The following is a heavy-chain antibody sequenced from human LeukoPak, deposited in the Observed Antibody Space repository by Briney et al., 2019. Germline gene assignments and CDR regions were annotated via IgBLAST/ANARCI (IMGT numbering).Heavy chain of an antibody. CDR1: GFIFSQFW. V-gene: IGHV3-74*01. Sequence: GGSLRLSCAGSGFIFSQFWMQWVRQVPGKGLVWVSRINGDGSSTNYADSVKGRFTMSRDNSKNSLFLQMNSLRAEDTAVYYCARIGSAAFTDYWGQGTLVTVSS. J-gene: IGHJ4*02. CDR2: INGDGSST. CDR3: ARIGSAAFTDY. D-gene: IGHD3-3*02.